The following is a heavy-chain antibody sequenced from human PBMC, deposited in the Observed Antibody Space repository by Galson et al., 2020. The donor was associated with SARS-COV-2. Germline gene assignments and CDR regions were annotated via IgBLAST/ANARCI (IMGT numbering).Heavy chain of an antibody. CDR2: ISYDGSNK. CDR1: GFTFSSYG. V-gene: IGHV3-30*18. D-gene: IGHD2-2*01. CDR3: AKDYLRYCSSTRCYVDAFDI. Sequence: GGSLRLSCAASGFTFSSYGMHWVRQAPGKGLEWVAVISYDGSNKYYADSVKGRFTISRDNSKNTLYLQMNSLRAEETAVYYCAKDYLRYCSSTRCYVDAFDIWGQGTMVTVSS. J-gene: IGHJ3*02.